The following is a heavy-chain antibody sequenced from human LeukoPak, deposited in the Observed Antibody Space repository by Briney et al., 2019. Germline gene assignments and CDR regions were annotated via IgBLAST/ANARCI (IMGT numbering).Heavy chain of an antibody. CDR3: ASSITMVRGIITTTDAFDI. J-gene: IGHJ3*02. CDR2: IYPGDSDT. D-gene: IGHD3-10*01. V-gene: IGHV5-51*01. Sequence: GESLKISCKGSGYSFTSYWIGWVRQMPGKGLEWMGIIYPGDSDTRYSPSFQGQVTISADKSISTAYLQWRSLKASDTATYYCASSITMVRGIITTTDAFDIWGQGTMVTVSS. CDR1: GYSFTSYW.